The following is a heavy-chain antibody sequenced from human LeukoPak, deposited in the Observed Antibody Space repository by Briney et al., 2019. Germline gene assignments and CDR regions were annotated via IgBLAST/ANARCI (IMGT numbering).Heavy chain of an antibody. Sequence: GASVKVSCKASGYTFTSYGISWVRQAPGQGLEWMGWISAYNGNTNYAQKLQGRVTMTTDTSTSTAYMELRSLRSDDTAVYYCARDGVYDFWHDGGYYYGMDVWGQGTTVTVSS. CDR3: ARDGVYDFWHDGGYYYGMDV. D-gene: IGHD3-3*01. CDR1: GYTFTSYG. J-gene: IGHJ6*02. CDR2: ISAYNGNT. V-gene: IGHV1-18*04.